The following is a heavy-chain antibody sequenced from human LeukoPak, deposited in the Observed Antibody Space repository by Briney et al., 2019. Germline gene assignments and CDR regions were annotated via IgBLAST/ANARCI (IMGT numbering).Heavy chain of an antibody. CDR3: ARHGIAAVGYYFDY. J-gene: IGHJ4*02. V-gene: IGHV5-51*01. CDR1: GYSFTNFW. D-gene: IGHD6-13*01. Sequence: GESLQISCQGSGYSFTNFWIGWVRQMPGKGLEWMGIVYPGDSDTRYSPSFQGQVTISADKSISTAYLQWSSLEASDSAMYYCARHGIAAVGYYFDYWGQGTLVTVSS. CDR2: VYPGDSDT.